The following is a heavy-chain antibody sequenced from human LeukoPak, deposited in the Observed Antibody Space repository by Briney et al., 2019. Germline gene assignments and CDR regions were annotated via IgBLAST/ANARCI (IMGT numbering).Heavy chain of an antibody. CDR3: AKDSHCSGGSCYPKYYYYYYMDV. CDR1: GFTFSSYS. CDR2: ISSSSSYI. J-gene: IGHJ6*03. D-gene: IGHD2-15*01. V-gene: IGHV3-21*04. Sequence: GGSLRLSCAASGFTFSSYSMNWVRQAPGKGLEWVSSISSSSSYIYYADSVKGRFTISRDNSKNTLYLQMNSLRAEDTAVYYCAKDSHCSGGSCYPKYYYYYYMDVWGKGTTVTVSS.